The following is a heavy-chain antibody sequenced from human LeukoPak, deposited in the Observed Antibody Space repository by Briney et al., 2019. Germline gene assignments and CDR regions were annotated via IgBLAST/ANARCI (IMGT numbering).Heavy chain of an antibody. CDR2: MYVGGNT. CDR3: ARDSMEHPGGDAFDI. Sequence: GGSLRLSCAASGFTFSNSWMHWVRQAPGKGLEWVSVMYVGGNTNYADSVKGRFTISRDNSKNTVFLQMNSLRADDTAVYYCARDSMEHPGGDAFDIWGQGTMVTVSS. J-gene: IGHJ3*02. D-gene: IGHD2/OR15-2a*01. CDR1: GFTFSNSW. V-gene: IGHV3-53*01.